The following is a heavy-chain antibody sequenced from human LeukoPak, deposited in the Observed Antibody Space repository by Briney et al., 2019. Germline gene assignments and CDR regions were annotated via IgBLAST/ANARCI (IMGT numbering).Heavy chain of an antibody. V-gene: IGHV6-1*01. CDR1: GDSVSSINGA. J-gene: IGHJ4*02. D-gene: IGHD6-19*01. CDR3: ARGVGTSGWYTFDY. CDR2: AYYRSKWYY. Sequence: SQTLSLTCAISGDSVSSINGAWNWVRQSPSRGLEWLGRAYYRSKWYYDYAVSIQGRITINPDTSKNQFSLLLHSVTPEDTAVYYCARGVGTSGWYTFDYWGRGTLVTVSS.